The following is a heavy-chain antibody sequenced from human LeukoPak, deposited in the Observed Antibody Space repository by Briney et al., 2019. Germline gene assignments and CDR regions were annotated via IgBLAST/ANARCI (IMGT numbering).Heavy chain of an antibody. Sequence: ASVKVSCKASGYIFTSNAMNWVRQAPGQGLEWMGYINTNTGNPTYAQGFTGRFVFSLDTSVSTAYLQISSLKAEDTAVYYCAREVLPHDFWSGYYLPYYYYYMDVWGKGTTVTVSS. D-gene: IGHD3-3*01. CDR2: INTNTGNP. CDR1: GYIFTSNA. CDR3: AREVLPHDFWSGYYLPYYYYYMDV. J-gene: IGHJ6*03. V-gene: IGHV7-4-1*02.